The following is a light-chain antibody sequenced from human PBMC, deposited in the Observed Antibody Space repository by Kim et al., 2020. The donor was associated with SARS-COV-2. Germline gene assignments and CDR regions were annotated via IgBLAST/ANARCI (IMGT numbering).Light chain of an antibody. V-gene: IGLV3-1*01. CDR2: QDD. J-gene: IGLJ2*01. Sequence: SYELTQPPSVSVSPGQTASITCSGDKLGDAYVSWYQQRPGQSPILVMYQDDRRPSVIPERFSGSKSGSTATLTISGTQAVDEGDYYCQAWDTPTEGEVFGGGTQLTVL. CDR1: KLGDAY. CDR3: QAWDTPTEGEV.